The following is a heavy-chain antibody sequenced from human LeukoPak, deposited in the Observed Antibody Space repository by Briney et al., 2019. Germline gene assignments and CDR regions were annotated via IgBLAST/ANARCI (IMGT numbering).Heavy chain of an antibody. CDR2: IYPGDSDT. V-gene: IGHV5-51*01. CDR1: GYSFTSYW. J-gene: IGHJ3*02. Sequence: GESLKISCKGSGYSFTSYWIGWVRQMPGKGLEWMGIIYPGDSDTRYSPSFQGQVTISADKSVSTAYLQWSSLKASDTATYYCARPSPPYDFWSGVGAFDIWGQGTMVTVSS. D-gene: IGHD3-3*01. CDR3: ARPSPPYDFWSGVGAFDI.